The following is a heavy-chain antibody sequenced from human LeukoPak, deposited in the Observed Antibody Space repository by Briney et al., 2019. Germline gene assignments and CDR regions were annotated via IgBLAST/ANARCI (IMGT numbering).Heavy chain of an antibody. CDR2: IHHTGSA. J-gene: IGHJ4*02. CDR3: ARYCTSTTCILRGFDY. CDR1: GYSFTSGHY. Sequence: KPSETLSLTCSVSGYSFTSGHYWGWIRQPPGKGLEWIANIHHTGSAHYNPSLKSRVTISVDTSKNQFSLKLSSVTAADTAVYYCARYCTSTTCILRGFDYWGQGTLVTVSS. D-gene: IGHD2-2*01. V-gene: IGHV4-38-2*01.